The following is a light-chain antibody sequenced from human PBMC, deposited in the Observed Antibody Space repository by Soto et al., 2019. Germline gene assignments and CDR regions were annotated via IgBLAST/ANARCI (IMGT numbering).Light chain of an antibody. CDR1: SSDVGDNNY. V-gene: IGLV2-14*01. CDR3: VSYTSSRTLYV. J-gene: IGLJ1*01. CDR2: DVT. Sequence: QSALTQPASVSGSPGPSSTISCTGTSSDVGDNNYVSWYQQQPGKAPKLMIYDVTHRPSGISNRFSGSKSGNTASLTISGLQAEDEADYYCVSYTSSRTLYVFGTGTKLTVL.